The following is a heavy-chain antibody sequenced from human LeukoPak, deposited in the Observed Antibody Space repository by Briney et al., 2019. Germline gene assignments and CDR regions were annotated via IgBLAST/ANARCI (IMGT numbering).Heavy chain of an antibody. CDR3: AKGDAYNPSSFYGVDV. CDR1: VGSVSSYY. J-gene: IGHJ6*02. V-gene: IGHV4-59*02. Sequence: SETLSLTCSVSVGSVSSYYWTWIRQPPGKGLEWIGYIFYSGSTNYNPSLKSRVTISVDTSKNQFSLKLTSVTAADTAVYYCAKGDAYNPSSFYGVDVWGQGTTVTVSS. CDR2: IFYSGST. D-gene: IGHD5-24*01.